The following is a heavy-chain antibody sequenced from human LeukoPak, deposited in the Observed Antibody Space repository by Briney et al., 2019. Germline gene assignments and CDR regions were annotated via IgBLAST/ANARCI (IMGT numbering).Heavy chain of an antibody. D-gene: IGHD6-19*01. V-gene: IGHV1-3*01. CDR1: GYTFTSYA. CDR3: ARVGVYSSGWLGY. CDR2: INAGNGNT. J-gene: IGHJ4*02. Sequence: ASVKVSCKASGYTFTSYAMHWVRQAPGQRLEWMGWINAGNGNTKYSQKFQGRVTIARDTSASTAYMELSSLRSEDTAVYYCARVGVYSSGWLGYWGQGTLVTVSS.